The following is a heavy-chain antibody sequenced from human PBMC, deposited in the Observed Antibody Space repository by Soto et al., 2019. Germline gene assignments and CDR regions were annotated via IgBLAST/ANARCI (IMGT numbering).Heavy chain of an antibody. Sequence: QLQLQESGPGLVKPSETLSLTCTVSGGSISSSSYYWGWIRQPPGKVLEWIGSIYYSGSTYYNPSLTSRVTISVDTSKNQFSLKLSSVTAADTAVYYCAGGYDYWGQGTLVTVSS. D-gene: IGHD5-12*01. V-gene: IGHV4-39*01. J-gene: IGHJ4*02. CDR1: GGSISSSSYY. CDR2: IYYSGST. CDR3: AGGYDY.